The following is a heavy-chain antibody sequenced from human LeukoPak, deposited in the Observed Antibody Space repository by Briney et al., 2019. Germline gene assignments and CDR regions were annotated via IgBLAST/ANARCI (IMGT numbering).Heavy chain of an antibody. D-gene: IGHD5-18*01. CDR1: GYTFTSYG. CDR2: IIPIFATA. V-gene: IGHV1-69*13. J-gene: IGHJ5*02. Sequence: GASVKVSCKASGYTFTSYGISWVRQAPGQGLEWMGGIIPIFATANYAQNFQGRVTITADESTSTAYMELSSLRSEDTAVYYCARKHGRGYSYGYEKYNWFDPWGQGTLVTVSS. CDR3: ARKHGRGYSYGYEKYNWFDP.